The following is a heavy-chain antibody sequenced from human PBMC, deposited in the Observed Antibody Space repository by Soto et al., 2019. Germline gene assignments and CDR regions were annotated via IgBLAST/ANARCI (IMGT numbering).Heavy chain of an antibody. CDR2: IYHSVST. J-gene: IGHJ4*02. CDR1: GGSISSGGYS. V-gene: IGHV4-30-2*01. CDR3: ASGPPFGY. Sequence: QLQLQESGSGLVKPSQTLSLTCAVSGGSISSGGYSWSWIRQPPGKGLEWLGYIYHSVSTYYNPSLQTRVTRSVDRSKNQLSLKLTSVTAADTAVYYCASGPPFGYWGQGTLVTVSS.